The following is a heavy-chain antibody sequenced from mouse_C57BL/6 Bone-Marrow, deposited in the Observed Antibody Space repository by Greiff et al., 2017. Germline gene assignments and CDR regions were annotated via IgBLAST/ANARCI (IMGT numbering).Heavy chain of an antibody. CDR1: GYTFTSYW. J-gene: IGHJ2*01. CDR3: ARSGGVYYGSSYVGY. Sequence: VQLQQPGAELVKPGASVKLSCKASGYTFTSYWMHWVKQRPGQGLEWIGMIHPNSGSTNYNEKFKSKATLTVDKSSSTAYMQLSSLTSEDSAVYYGARSGGVYYGSSYVGYWGQGTTLTVSS. CDR2: IHPNSGST. D-gene: IGHD1-1*01. V-gene: IGHV1-64*01.